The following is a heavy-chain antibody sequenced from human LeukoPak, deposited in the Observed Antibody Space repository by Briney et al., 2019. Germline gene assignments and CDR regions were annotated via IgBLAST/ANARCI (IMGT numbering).Heavy chain of an antibody. CDR1: GFTFSSYE. D-gene: IGHD6-19*01. J-gene: IGHJ4*02. V-gene: IGHV3-48*03. CDR3: ARVVAVAATLDY. Sequence: GGSLRLSCAASGFTFSSYEMNWVRQAPGKGLEWVSHIGSSGSTIYYADSVKGRFTISRDNAKNSLYLQMNSLRAEDTAVYYCARVVAVAATLDYCGQGTLVTVSS. CDR2: IGSSGSTI.